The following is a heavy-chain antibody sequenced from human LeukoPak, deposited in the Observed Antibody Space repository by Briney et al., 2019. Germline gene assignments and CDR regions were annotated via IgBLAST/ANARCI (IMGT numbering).Heavy chain of an antibody. CDR3: AKIAARDTGEGY. Sequence: ASVKVSCKASGYTFTSNYIHWVRQAPGQGLEWMGMIYPRDGSTSYAQKFQGRVTVTRDTSTSTVHMELSGLRSEDTAVYYCAKIAARDTGEGYWGQGTLVAVSS. V-gene: IGHV1-46*01. D-gene: IGHD6-6*01. J-gene: IGHJ4*02. CDR2: IYPRDGST. CDR1: GYTFTSNY.